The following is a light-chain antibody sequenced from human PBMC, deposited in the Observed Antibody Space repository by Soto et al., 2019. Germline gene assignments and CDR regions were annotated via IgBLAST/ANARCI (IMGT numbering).Light chain of an antibody. CDR2: AAS. CDR1: QGISNY. J-gene: IGKJ1*01. Sequence: DIQMTQSPSSLSASVRDRVTITCRARQGISNYLAWYQQKPGKVPKLLIYAASTLQSGVPSRFSGSGSGTDFTLTISSLQPEDVANYYCQKYDSAPWTFGQGTKVEIK. V-gene: IGKV1-27*01. CDR3: QKYDSAPWT.